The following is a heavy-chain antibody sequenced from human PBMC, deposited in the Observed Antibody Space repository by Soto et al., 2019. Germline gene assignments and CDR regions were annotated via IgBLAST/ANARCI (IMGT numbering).Heavy chain of an antibody. V-gene: IGHV3-33*01. J-gene: IGHJ4*02. D-gene: IGHD3-9*01. CDR1: GFTFSSYG. Sequence: GGSLRLSCAASGFTFSSYGMHWVRQAPGKGLEWVAVIWYDGSNKYYADSVKGRFTISRDNSKNTLCLQMNSLRAEDTAVYYCARANRTYDILTGYRIWGQGTLVTVSS. CDR2: IWYDGSNK. CDR3: ARANRTYDILTGYRI.